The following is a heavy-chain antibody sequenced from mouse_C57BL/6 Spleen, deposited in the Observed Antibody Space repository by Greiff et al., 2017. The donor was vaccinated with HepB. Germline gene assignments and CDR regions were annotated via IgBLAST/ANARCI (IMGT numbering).Heavy chain of an antibody. V-gene: IGHV1-52*01. CDR2: IDPSDSET. CDR3: ARGTAQATGYYYAMDY. CDR1: GYTFTSYW. D-gene: IGHD3-2*02. J-gene: IGHJ4*01. Sequence: VQLQQSGAELVRPGSSVKLSCKASGYTFTSYWMHWVKQRPIQGLEWIGNIDPSDSETHYNQKFKDKATLTVDKSSSTAYMQLSSLTSEDSAVYYCARGTAQATGYYYAMDYWGQGTSVTVSS.